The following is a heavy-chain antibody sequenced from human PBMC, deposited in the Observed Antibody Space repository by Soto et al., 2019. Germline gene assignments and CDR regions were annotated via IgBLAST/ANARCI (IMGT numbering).Heavy chain of an antibody. J-gene: IGHJ6*02. CDR1: GFTVSSYL. V-gene: IGHV3-7*02. Sequence: GGSLRLACAASGFTVSSYLMTWVRQAPGKGLEWVANIKQDESKRYYVDSVEGRFTISRDNAKNSLFLQMNSLRAEDTAVYYCARIKKPLGVGIMEGDGMDVWGQGTTVTVSS. CDR3: ARIKKPLGVGIMEGDGMDV. CDR2: IKQDESKR. D-gene: IGHD3-3*01.